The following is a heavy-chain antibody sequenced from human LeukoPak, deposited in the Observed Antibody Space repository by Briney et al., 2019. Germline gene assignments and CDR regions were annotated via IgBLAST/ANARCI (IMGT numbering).Heavy chain of an antibody. CDR1: GFTFGDYA. Sequence: GALRLSCTASGFTFGDYAMSWFRQAPGKGLEWVGFIRSKAYGGTTEYAASVKGRFTISRDDSKSIAYLQMNSLKTEDTAVYYCTRDRPTYDSSGYYYDSKYYYYMDVWGEGTTVTVSS. V-gene: IGHV3-49*03. J-gene: IGHJ6*03. CDR3: TRDRPTYDSSGYYYDSKYYYYMDV. D-gene: IGHD3-22*01. CDR2: IRSKAYGGTT.